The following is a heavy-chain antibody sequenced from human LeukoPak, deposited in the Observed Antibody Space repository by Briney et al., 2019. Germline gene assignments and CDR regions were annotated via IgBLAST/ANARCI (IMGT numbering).Heavy chain of an antibody. CDR3: ARVPYGSGSYYRYYYYGMDV. V-gene: IGHV4-34*01. J-gene: IGHJ6*04. CDR1: GGSFSGYY. CDR2: NNHSGST. Sequence: PSETLSLTCAVYGGSFSGYYWSWIRQPPGKGLEWIGENNHSGSTNYNPSLKSRVTISVDTSKNQFSLKLSSVTAADTAVYYCARVPYGSGSYYRYYYYGMDVWGKGTTVTVSS. D-gene: IGHD3-10*01.